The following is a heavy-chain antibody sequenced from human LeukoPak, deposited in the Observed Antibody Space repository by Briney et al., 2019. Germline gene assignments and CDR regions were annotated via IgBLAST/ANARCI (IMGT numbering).Heavy chain of an antibody. J-gene: IGHJ4*02. CDR2: IIPIFGTA. CDR1: GGTFSSYA. CDR3: ARDSFGVRGFDH. Sequence: SVKVSCKASGGTFSSYAISWVRQAPGQGLEWMGGIIPIFGTANYAQKFQGRVTITADESTSTAYMELSSLRSEDTAIYYCARDSFGVRGFDHWGQGTPVTVTS. D-gene: IGHD3-10*01. V-gene: IGHV1-69*13.